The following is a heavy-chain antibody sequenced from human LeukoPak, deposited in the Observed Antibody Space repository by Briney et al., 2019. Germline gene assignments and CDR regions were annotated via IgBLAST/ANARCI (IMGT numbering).Heavy chain of an antibody. CDR2: ISSSGSTI. V-gene: IGHV3-48*03. J-gene: IGHJ4*02. CDR1: GFTFSSYE. CDR3: ARYSGYNILTGDPPPGYFVY. D-gene: IGHD3-9*01. Sequence: PGGSLRLSCAASGFTFSSYEMNWVRQAPGKGLEWVSYISSSGSTIYYADSVKGRFTISRDNAKNSLYLQMNSLRAEDTAVYYCARYSGYNILTGDPPPGYFVYWGQGTLVTVSS.